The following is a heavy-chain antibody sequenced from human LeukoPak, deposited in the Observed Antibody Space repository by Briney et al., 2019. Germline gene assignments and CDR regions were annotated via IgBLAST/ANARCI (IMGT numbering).Heavy chain of an antibody. J-gene: IGHJ4*02. D-gene: IGHD1-26*01. CDR3: ARALGSSSDY. CDR1: GFTFSSYS. Sequence: GGSLRLSCAASGFTFSSYSMNWVRQAPGKGLVWVSRINDDGSSTSYADSMKGRFTISRDNAKNTLFLQVNSLRAEDTAVYYCARALGSSSDYWGQGTLVTVSS. V-gene: IGHV3-74*01. CDR2: INDDGSST.